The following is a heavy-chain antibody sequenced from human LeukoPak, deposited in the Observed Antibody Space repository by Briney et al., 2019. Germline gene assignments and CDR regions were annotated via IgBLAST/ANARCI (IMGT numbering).Heavy chain of an antibody. Sequence: HPGGSLRLSCAASGFTFSSYAMSWVRQAPGKGLEWVSAISGSGGSTYYADSVKGRFTISRDNSKNTLYLQMNSLRAEDTAVYYCAKGSIRWLQSPFDYWGQGTLVTVSS. D-gene: IGHD5-24*01. J-gene: IGHJ4*02. CDR3: AKGSIRWLQSPFDY. CDR2: ISGSGGST. CDR1: GFTFSSYA. V-gene: IGHV3-23*01.